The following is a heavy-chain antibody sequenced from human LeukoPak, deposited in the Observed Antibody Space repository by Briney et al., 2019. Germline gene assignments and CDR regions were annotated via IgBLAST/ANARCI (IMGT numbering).Heavy chain of an antibody. CDR2: ISGSGGST. Sequence: GGSLRLSCAASGFAFSSYAMSWVRQAPGKGLEWVSAISGSGGSTYYADSVKGRFTISRDNSKNTLYLQMNSLRAEDTAVYCCAKAGRYCSSTSCYYGIDYWGQGTLVTVSS. D-gene: IGHD2-2*01. CDR1: GFAFSSYA. V-gene: IGHV3-23*01. J-gene: IGHJ4*02. CDR3: AKAGRYCSSTSCYYGIDY.